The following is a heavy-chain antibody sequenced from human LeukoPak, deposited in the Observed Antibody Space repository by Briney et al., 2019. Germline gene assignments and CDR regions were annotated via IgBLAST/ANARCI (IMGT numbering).Heavy chain of an antibody. D-gene: IGHD3-10*01. Sequence: SETLSLTCTVSGGSISSSSYYWGWIRQPPGKGLEWIGSIYYSGSTYYNPSLKSRVTISVDTSKNQFSLKLSSVTAADTAVYYCVRHQYYYGAGSYYVFDSWGQGTLVTVSS. CDR1: GGSISSSSYY. V-gene: IGHV4-39*01. CDR3: VRHQYYYGAGSYYVFDS. J-gene: IGHJ5*01. CDR2: IYYSGST.